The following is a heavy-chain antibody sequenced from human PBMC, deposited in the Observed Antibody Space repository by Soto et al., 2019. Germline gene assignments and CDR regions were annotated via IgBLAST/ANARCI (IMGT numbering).Heavy chain of an antibody. V-gene: IGHV3-23*01. J-gene: IGHJ4*02. CDR1: GFTFSSYA. CDR2: ISGSGGSA. CDR3: AKPPGGNMIVVAHPELKNFYY. D-gene: IGHD3-22*01. Sequence: GSSLRLSCAASGFTFSSYAMSWVLQAPGKGLEWVSAISGSGGSAYYADSVKGRFTISRYNSKNTLYLQMNSLRAEDTAVYYCAKPPGGNMIVVAHPELKNFYYWAQGTLVTVSS.